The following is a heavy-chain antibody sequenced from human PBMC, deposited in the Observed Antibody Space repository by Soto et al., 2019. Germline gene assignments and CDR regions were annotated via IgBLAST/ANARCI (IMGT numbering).Heavy chain of an antibody. CDR3: ARGSFRLVVPAATNNWFDP. D-gene: IGHD2-2*01. CDR1: GFTFSSSA. V-gene: IGHV1-8*02. J-gene: IGHJ5*02. Sequence: GASVKVSCKASGFTFSSSALQWVRQATGQGIEWMGWMNPNSGNTGYAQKFQGRVTMTRNTSISTAYMELSSLRSEDTAVYYCARGSFRLVVPAATNNWFDPWGQGTLVTVSS. CDR2: MNPNSGNT.